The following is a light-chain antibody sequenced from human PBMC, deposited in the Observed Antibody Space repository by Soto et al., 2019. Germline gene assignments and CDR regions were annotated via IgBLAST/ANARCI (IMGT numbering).Light chain of an antibody. J-gene: IGKJ1*01. V-gene: IGKV3-20*01. Sequence: EIVLTQSPGTPTLSPGERVIFSCMASQSFGTNYLAWYLQKPGQAPRLLIYDTSTRATGIPDRFSGSGSGTDFTLTISRLEPEDFAVYHCQQYGASPWTFGQGTEVDIK. CDR1: QSFGTNY. CDR2: DTS. CDR3: QQYGASPWT.